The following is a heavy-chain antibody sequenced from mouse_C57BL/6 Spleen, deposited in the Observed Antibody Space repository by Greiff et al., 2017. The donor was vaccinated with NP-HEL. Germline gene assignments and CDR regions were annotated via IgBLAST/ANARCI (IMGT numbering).Heavy chain of an antibody. CDR1: GFTFSDYG. V-gene: IGHV5-17*01. D-gene: IGHD1-1*01. J-gene: IGHJ3*01. CDR3: ARGYYGGSYGWFAD. CDR2: ISSGSSTI. Sequence: EVKLMESGGGLVKPGGSLKLSCAASGFTFSDYGMHWVRQAPEKGLEWVAYISSGSSTIYYADTVKGRFTISRDNAKNTLFLQMTSLRSEDTAMFYCARGYYGGSYGWFADWGQGTLVTVSA.